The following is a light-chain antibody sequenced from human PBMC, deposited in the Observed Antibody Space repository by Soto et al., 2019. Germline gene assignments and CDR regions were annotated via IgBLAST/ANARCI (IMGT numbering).Light chain of an antibody. CDR2: GAS. CDR3: QQYGRTSWT. CDR1: QSVSTNF. Sequence: DIVWTQSPVTLSLSPGEGATLSCRASQSVSTNFFAWYQQKPGQAPRLLIYGASTRATGIPDRFSGSGSGTDFTLTISRLEPEDFAVYYCQQYGRTSWTFGQGTKVDIK. J-gene: IGKJ1*01. V-gene: IGKV3-20*01.